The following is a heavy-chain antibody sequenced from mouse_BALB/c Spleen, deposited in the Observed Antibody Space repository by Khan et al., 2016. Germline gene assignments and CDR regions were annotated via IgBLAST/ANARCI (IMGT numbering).Heavy chain of an antibody. CDR3: GRSRYYYGSSRYFDV. J-gene: IGHJ1*01. Sequence: QIQLVQSGPELKKPGKTVKISCKASGYTFTNYGMNWVKQAPGKGLKWMGWINTYSGESTYADDFKGRLAFSLETSANTPYLQINNLKNEDTATYCCGRSRYYYGSSRYFDVWGSGTTLTVSS. D-gene: IGHD1-1*01. CDR2: INTYSGES. V-gene: IGHV9-3-1*01. CDR1: GYTFTNYG.